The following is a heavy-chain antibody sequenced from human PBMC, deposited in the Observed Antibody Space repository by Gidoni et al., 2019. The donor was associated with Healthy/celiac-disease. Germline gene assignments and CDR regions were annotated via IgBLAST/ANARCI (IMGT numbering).Heavy chain of an antibody. V-gene: IGHV3-7*01. CDR3: ARGGITIFGVVILPYYYYGMDV. CDR1: GFNFSSYR. CDR2: IKQDGSEK. Sequence: ELQLVPSGRRLVQTGRSLSISCADSGFNFSSYRLSWVRQAPGKGLELVANIKQDGSEKYYVDCVKGRFTISRENAENSLYLQMNSLRAEDTAVYYCARGGITIFGVVILPYYYYGMDVWGQGTTVTVSS. J-gene: IGHJ6*02. D-gene: IGHD3-3*01.